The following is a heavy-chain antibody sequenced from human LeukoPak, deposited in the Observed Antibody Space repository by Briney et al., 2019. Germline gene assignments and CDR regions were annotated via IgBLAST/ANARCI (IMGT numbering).Heavy chain of an antibody. CDR3: ARTQGPSTGDGDDWFDP. D-gene: IGHD7-27*01. J-gene: IGHJ5*02. V-gene: IGHV3-30-3*01. CDR2: ISYDGSNK. CDR1: GFTFSSYA. Sequence: GGSLRLSCAASGFTFSSYAMHWVRQAPGKGLEWVAVISYDGSNKYYADSVKGRFTISRDNSKNTLYLQMNSLRAEDTAVYYCARTQGPSTGDGDDWFDPWGQGTLVTVSS.